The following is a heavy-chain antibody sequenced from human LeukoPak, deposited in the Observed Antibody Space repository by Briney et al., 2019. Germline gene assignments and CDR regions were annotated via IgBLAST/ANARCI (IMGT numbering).Heavy chain of an antibody. CDR3: VRGGIQVSGLDAFDI. CDR1: GFTFSRFD. Sequence: GGPLRLSCAASGFTFSRFDMYWVRQVTGKGLECVSAIGVGGDTKYTDSVKGRFTISRENAKDSLYLYMNNLRAEDTAVYFCVRGGIQVSGLDAFDIWGQGTVVTVFS. CDR2: IGVGGDT. J-gene: IGHJ3*02. V-gene: IGHV3-13*01. D-gene: IGHD5-18*01.